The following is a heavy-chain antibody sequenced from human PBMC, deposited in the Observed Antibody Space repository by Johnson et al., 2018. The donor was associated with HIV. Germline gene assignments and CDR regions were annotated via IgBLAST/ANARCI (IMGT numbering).Heavy chain of an antibody. CDR2: ISWNSGSI. CDR1: GFSFDDYA. Sequence: VQLVESGGGVVQPGRSLRLSCAASGFSFDDYAMHWVRQVAGKGLEWVSGISWNSGSIGYADSVKGRFTISRDNSKNTLYLQMNSLRAEDTAVYYCARLEELLRAFDIWGQGTMVTVSS. J-gene: IGHJ3*02. CDR3: ARLEELLRAFDI. D-gene: IGHD1-26*01. V-gene: IGHV3-9*01.